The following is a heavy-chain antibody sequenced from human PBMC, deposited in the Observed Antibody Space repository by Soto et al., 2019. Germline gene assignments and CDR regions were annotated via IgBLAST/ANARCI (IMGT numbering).Heavy chain of an antibody. J-gene: IGHJ5*02. CDR1: GYTFTSQY. CDR3: AREVTMMMVHNWFDP. CDR2: INPSGGST. D-gene: IGHD3-22*01. Sequence: QVQLVQSGAEVKKPGASVRVSCEASGYTFTSQYIHWVRQAPGQGLVWMGVINPSGGSTRYAQNFQGRVTMTRDTSTSTVYMELSSLKSNDTAVYYCAREVTMMMVHNWFDPWGQGTLVTVSS. V-gene: IGHV1-46*01.